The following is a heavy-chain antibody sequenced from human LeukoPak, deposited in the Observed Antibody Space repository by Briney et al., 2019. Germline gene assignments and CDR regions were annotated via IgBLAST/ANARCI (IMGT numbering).Heavy chain of an antibody. CDR1: GFTFSSYG. CDR2: ISYDGSNK. CDR3: AKVGGVATILIPFDY. D-gene: IGHD5-12*01. Sequence: PGRSLRLSCAASGFTFSSYGMHWVRQAPGKGLEWVAVISYDGSNKYYADSVKGRFTISRDNSKNTLYLQMNSLRAEDTAVYYCAKVGGVATILIPFDYWGQGTLVTVSS. J-gene: IGHJ4*02. V-gene: IGHV3-30*18.